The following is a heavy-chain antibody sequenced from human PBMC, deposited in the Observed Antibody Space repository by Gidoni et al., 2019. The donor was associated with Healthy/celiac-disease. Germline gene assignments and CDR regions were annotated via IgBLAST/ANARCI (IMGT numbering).Heavy chain of an antibody. CDR2: ISYDGSNK. CDR1: GFTFSSYA. CDR3: AREKGSSSRAAFDY. D-gene: IGHD6-6*01. V-gene: IGHV3-30-3*01. Sequence: QVQLVESGGGVVQPGRSLRLSCAASGFTFSSYAMHWVRQAPGKGREWVAVISYDGSNKYYADSVKGRFTISRDNSKNTLYLQMNSLRAEDTAVYYCAREKGSSSRAAFDYWGQGTLVTVSS. J-gene: IGHJ4*02.